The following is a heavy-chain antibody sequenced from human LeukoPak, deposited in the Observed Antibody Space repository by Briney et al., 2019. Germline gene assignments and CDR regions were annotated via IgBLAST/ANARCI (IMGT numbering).Heavy chain of an antibody. D-gene: IGHD6-13*01. J-gene: IGHJ6*02. V-gene: IGHV3-53*04. Sequence: GGSLRLSCAASGFTVSSNYMSWVRQAPGKGLEWVSVIYSGGSTYYADSVKGRFTISRHNSKNTLYLQMNSLRAEDTAVYYCAKDYGSSWDQDYYYYGMDVWGQGTTVTVSS. CDR3: AKDYGSSWDQDYYYYGMDV. CDR1: GFTVSSNY. CDR2: IYSGGST.